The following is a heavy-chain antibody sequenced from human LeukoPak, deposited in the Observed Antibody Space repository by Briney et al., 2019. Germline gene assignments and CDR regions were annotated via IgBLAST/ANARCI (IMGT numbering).Heavy chain of an antibody. D-gene: IGHD6-13*01. V-gene: IGHV3-7*01. Sequence: GGSLSLPGAASGFTFISNGWSWVGQAPGKGLEGLANIKRDGSNKYYVDSWKGLFTISRDNAKNSLYLQMHSLRAEDTAVYYCARDPRRLTAAGDFDYWGQGTPVTVSS. CDR3: ARDPRRLTAAGDFDY. CDR1: GFTFISNG. CDR2: IKRDGSNK. J-gene: IGHJ4*02.